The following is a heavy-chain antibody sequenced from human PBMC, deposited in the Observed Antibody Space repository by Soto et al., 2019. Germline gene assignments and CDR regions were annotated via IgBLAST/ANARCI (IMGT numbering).Heavy chain of an antibody. J-gene: IGHJ4*02. CDR1: GFTFSSYA. V-gene: IGHV3-30-3*01. CDR2: ISYDGSNN. Sequence: QVQLVESGGGVVQPGRSLRLSCAASGFTFSSYAMHWVRQDPGKGLEWVAVISYDGSNNYYADSVKGRFTISRDNSKNTIYVQMNRLRAEDTAVYYCASDGGIQLWYRYYFDYWGQETLLTVSS. D-gene: IGHD5-18*01. CDR3: ASDGGIQLWYRYYFDY.